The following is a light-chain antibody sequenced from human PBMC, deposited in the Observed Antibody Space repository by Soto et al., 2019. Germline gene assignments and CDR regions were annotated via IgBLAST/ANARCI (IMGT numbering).Light chain of an antibody. V-gene: IGKV1-5*03. CDR1: QTISSW. Sequence: DIQLTQSPSFLSASVGDRVTITCRASQTISSWLAWYQQKPGKAPKLLIYKASTLKSGVPSRFSGSGSWTHFTLTISSLQPEDVATYYCQKYNSAPLAFGGGTKVDIK. J-gene: IGKJ4*01. CDR2: KAS. CDR3: QKYNSAPLA.